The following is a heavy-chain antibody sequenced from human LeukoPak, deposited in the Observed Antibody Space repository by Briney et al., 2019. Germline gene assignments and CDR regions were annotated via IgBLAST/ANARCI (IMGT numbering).Heavy chain of an antibody. CDR3: AKWKYSNSGIDDY. J-gene: IGHJ4*02. CDR2: ISGSGDNT. V-gene: IGHV3-23*01. Sequence: GGSLRLSCAASGFTFSSYAMSWVRQVPGKGLEWVSVISGSGDNTYYADSVKGRFTISRDNSKNMLYLQMNSLRAEDRAVYYCAKWKYSNSGIDDYWGQGTLVTVSS. CDR1: GFTFSSYA. D-gene: IGHD6-6*01.